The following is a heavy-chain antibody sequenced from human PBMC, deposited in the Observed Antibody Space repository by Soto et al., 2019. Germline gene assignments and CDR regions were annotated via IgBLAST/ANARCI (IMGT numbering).Heavy chain of an antibody. D-gene: IGHD3-22*01. CDR2: ISSSGSTI. J-gene: IGHJ3*02. V-gene: IGHV3-48*03. Sequence: GGALRLSCAASGFTFSSYEMNWVRQAPGKGLEWVSYISSSGSTIYYADSVKGRFTISRDNAKNSLYLQMNSLRAEDTAVYYCARDHYDSSGYYLLDAFDIWGQGTMVTVSS. CDR3: ARDHYDSSGYYLLDAFDI. CDR1: GFTFSSYE.